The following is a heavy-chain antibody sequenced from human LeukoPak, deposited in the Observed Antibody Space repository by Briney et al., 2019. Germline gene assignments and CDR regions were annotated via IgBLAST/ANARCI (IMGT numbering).Heavy chain of an antibody. CDR2: ISSDGVTT. Sequence: GGSQRLSCSASGFTFSSYAMHWVRQAPGKGLEYVSAISSDGVTTYYADSVKGRFTISRDNSKNTLYLQMSSLRAEDTAVYYCMKATGTYGYRVPFDYWGQGTLVTVSS. D-gene: IGHD5-18*01. V-gene: IGHV3-64D*09. CDR1: GFTFSSYA. J-gene: IGHJ4*02. CDR3: MKATGTYGYRVPFDY.